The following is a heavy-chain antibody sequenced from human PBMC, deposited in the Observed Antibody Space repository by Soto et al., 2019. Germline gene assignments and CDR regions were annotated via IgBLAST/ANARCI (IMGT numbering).Heavy chain of an antibody. CDR2: IYHSGST. CDR1: GYSISSGYY. J-gene: IGHJ4*02. CDR3: ARRVGDYVLHYFGY. V-gene: IGHV4-38-2*01. D-gene: IGHD4-17*01. Sequence: SETLSLTCAVSGYSISSGYYWGWIRQPPGKGLEWIGSIYHSGSTYYNPSLKSRVTISVDTSKNQFSLKLSSVTAADTAVYYCARRVGDYVLHYFGYWGQGTLVTVSS.